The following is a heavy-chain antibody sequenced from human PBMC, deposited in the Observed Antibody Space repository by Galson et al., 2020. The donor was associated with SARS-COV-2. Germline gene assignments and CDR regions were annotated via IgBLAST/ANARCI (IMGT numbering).Heavy chain of an antibody. CDR1: GYTFTSYD. J-gene: IGHJ6*03. V-gene: IGHV1-8*01. CDR2: MNPNSGNT. CDR3: ARGYKNQLLFNYYYYMDV. D-gene: IGHD2-2*01. Sequence: ASVKVSCKASGYTFTSYDINWVRQATGQGLEWMGWMNPNSGNTGYAQKFQGRVTMTRNTSISTAYMELSSLRSEDTAVYYCARGYKNQLLFNYYYYMDVWGKGTTVTVS.